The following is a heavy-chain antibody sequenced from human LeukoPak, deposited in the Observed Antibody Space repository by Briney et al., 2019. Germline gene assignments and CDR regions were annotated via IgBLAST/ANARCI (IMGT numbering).Heavy chain of an antibody. V-gene: IGHV3-21*01. Sequence: GGSLRLSCAASGFTFSSYSMNWVRQAPGKGLEWVSSISSSSSYIYYADSVKGRFTISRDNAKNSLYLQMNSLRAEDTAVYYCARDFSDTDWFDPWGQGTLVTVSS. J-gene: IGHJ5*02. CDR2: ISSSSSYI. CDR1: GFTFSSYS. CDR3: ARDFSDTDWFDP. D-gene: IGHD5-18*01.